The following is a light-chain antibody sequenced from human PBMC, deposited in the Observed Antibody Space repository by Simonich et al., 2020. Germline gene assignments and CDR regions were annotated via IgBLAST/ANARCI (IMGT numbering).Light chain of an antibody. CDR1: SGSIASNY. CDR2: EDN. J-gene: IGLJ3*02. Sequence: NFMLTQPHSVSESPWKTVTISCTRSSGSIASNYVQWYQQRPGSSPTTLIYEDNQRPSGVPDRFSGSIDSSSNSASLTISGLKTEDEDDYYCQSYDSSNQVFGGGTKLTVL. CDR3: QSYDSSNQV. V-gene: IGLV6-57*01.